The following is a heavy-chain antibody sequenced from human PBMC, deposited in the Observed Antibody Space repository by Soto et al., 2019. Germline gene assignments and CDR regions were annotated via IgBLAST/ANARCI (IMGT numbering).Heavy chain of an antibody. J-gene: IGHJ4*02. V-gene: IGHV1-18*01. CDR1: GYTFTSYG. CDR2: ISDYNGNT. D-gene: IGHD3-22*01. Sequence: QVQLVQSGAEVKEPGASVKVSCKASGYTFTSYGLNWVRQAPGQGLEWMGWISDYNGNTNYSQKFQGRVTMTTDTSTSTPYMERRSLRSADTAVYYCARSGSSRYYLDYWGQGTLVTVSA. CDR3: ARSGSSRYYLDY.